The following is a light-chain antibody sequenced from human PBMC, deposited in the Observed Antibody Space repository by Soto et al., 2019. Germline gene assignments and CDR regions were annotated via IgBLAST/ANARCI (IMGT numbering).Light chain of an antibody. Sequence: PGERVTLSCRASQSVSSSYLTWYHQKPGQAPRLLIYGASTRATSIPARFSGSGSGTDFTLTISSLEPEDLAVYYCQQRSNWPRTFGQGTKVDIK. CDR1: QSVSSSY. V-gene: IGKV3-11*01. J-gene: IGKJ1*01. CDR2: GAS. CDR3: QQRSNWPRT.